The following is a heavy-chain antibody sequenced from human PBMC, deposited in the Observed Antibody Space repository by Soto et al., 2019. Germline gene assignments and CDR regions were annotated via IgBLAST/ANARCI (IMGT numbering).Heavy chain of an antibody. V-gene: IGHV3-53*01. D-gene: IGHD3-9*01. CDR2: IYSGGST. J-gene: IGHJ3*02. CDR1: GFTVSSNY. CDR3: ARVPTGYDAFDI. Sequence: GGSLRLSCAASGFTVSSNYMSWVRQAPGKGLEWVSVIYSGGSTYYADSVKGRFTISRDNSKNTLYLQMNSLRAEDTAMYYCARVPTGYDAFDIWGQGTMVTVSS.